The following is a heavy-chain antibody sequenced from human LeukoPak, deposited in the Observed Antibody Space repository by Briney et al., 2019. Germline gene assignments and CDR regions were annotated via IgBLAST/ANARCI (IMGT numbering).Heavy chain of an antibody. J-gene: IGHJ5*02. Sequence: PGGSLRLSCAASGFTFSSYVMHWVRQAPGKGLEWVAIISYDGSNEYYADSVKGRFTISRDNSKNTLYLQMNSLRAEDTAVYYCAKGMTGTTVSWGQGTLVTVSS. CDR3: AKGMTGTTVS. V-gene: IGHV3-30*04. CDR2: ISYDGSNE. D-gene: IGHD1-7*01. CDR1: GFTFSSYV.